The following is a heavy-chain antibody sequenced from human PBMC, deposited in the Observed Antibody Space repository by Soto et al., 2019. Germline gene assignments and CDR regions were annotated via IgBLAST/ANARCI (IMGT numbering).Heavy chain of an antibody. Sequence: QVQLVESGGGVVQFGRSLRLSCAASGFTFSNYAMYWVRQAPGKGLERVAVISYDGSNKYYADSVKGRFTISRDNSKNTLYLQVNSLRAADTAVYYCAGGYTSSYGYYYGMDVWGQGTTVTVSS. CDR1: GFTFSNYA. D-gene: IGHD6-6*01. J-gene: IGHJ6*02. V-gene: IGHV3-30-3*01. CDR2: ISYDGSNK. CDR3: AGGYTSSYGYYYGMDV.